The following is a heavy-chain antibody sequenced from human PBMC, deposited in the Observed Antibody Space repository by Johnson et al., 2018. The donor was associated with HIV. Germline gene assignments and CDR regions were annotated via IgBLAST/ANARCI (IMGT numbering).Heavy chain of an antibody. CDR3: ASAGVVVPAAIEGAAFDI. Sequence: QVQLVESGGGVVQPGRSLRLSCAASGFTFSSYGMHWVRQAPGKGLEWVAVISYDGSNKYSADSVKGRFTISRDNYKNTLYLQMNSLRAEDTAMYYCASAGVVVPAAIEGAAFDIWGQGTVVTVSS. CDR2: ISYDGSNK. J-gene: IGHJ3*02. CDR1: GFTFSSYG. D-gene: IGHD2-2*01. V-gene: IGHV3-30*03.